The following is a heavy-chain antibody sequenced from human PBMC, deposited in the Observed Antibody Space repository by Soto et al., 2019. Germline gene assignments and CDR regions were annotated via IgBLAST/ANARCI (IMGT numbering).Heavy chain of an antibody. V-gene: IGHV3-23*01. CDR2: ISRSGDRT. CDR3: AKSGGGPSFDY. J-gene: IGHJ4*02. D-gene: IGHD3-3*01. Sequence: EVQLLESGGGLVQPGGSLRLSCAASGFTFSSYAMSWVRQAPGKGLEWVSTISRSGDRTYYADSVKGRFTISRDNSKNTVYVQVNSLRAEDTAVYCGAKSGGGPSFDYGGQGTLVTVSS. CDR1: GFTFSSYA.